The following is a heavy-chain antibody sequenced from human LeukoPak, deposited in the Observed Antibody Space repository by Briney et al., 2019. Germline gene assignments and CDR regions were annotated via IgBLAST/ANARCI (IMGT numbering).Heavy chain of an antibody. Sequence: PGGSLRLFCAASGFTFSSYAMHWVRQAPGKGLEWVAVISYDGSNKYYADSVKGRFTISRDNSKNTLYLQMNSLRAEDTAVYYCARERSGSEIFARSFDIWGQGTMVTVSS. CDR2: ISYDGSNK. V-gene: IGHV3-30*04. CDR1: GFTFSSYA. J-gene: IGHJ3*02. D-gene: IGHD3-3*01. CDR3: ARERSGSEIFARSFDI.